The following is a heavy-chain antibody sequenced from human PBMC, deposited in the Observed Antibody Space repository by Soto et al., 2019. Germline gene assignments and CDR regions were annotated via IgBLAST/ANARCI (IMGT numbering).Heavy chain of an antibody. J-gene: IGHJ5*02. Sequence: SETLPLTCTVSGGPIDNHYWSWIRQPPGKGLEWIGYIYYSGTTNYNPSLKGRVTISVDTSKNQFSLNLTSLTAADTATYYCARGRFITMIVARSLHWFDPWGQGTLVTVSS. CDR3: ARGRFITMIVARSLHWFDP. V-gene: IGHV4-59*11. D-gene: IGHD3-22*01. CDR2: IYYSGTT. CDR1: GGPIDNHY.